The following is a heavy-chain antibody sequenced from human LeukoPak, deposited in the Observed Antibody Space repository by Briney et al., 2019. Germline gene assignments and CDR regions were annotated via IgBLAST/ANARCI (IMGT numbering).Heavy chain of an antibody. CDR1: GYTFTSYG. Sequence: ASVKVSCKASGYTFTSYGIRWVRQAPGQGLEWMGWISAYNGNTNYAQKLQGRVTMTTDTSTSTAYMELRSLRSDDTAVYYCARVAAEYYDYVWGSYPSRELGYWGQGTLVTVSS. J-gene: IGHJ4*02. D-gene: IGHD3-16*02. CDR3: ARVAAEYYDYVWGSYPSRELGY. CDR2: ISAYNGNT. V-gene: IGHV1-18*01.